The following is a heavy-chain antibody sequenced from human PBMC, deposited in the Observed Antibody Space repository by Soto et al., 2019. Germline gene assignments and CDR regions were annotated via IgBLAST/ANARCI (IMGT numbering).Heavy chain of an antibody. J-gene: IGHJ5*02. CDR1: GGTFTSYG. D-gene: IGHD6-19*01. Sequence: QVQLVQSGAEVKKPGSSVKVSCKASGGTFTSYGISWVRQAPGQGLEWMGGIIPTFGTTNYAQKFQGRVTITADEFTSTAYMELSSLRSEDTAVYYCARDRGAMVGTDWFDPWGQGTLVTVSS. CDR2: IIPTFGTT. V-gene: IGHV1-69*12. CDR3: ARDRGAMVGTDWFDP.